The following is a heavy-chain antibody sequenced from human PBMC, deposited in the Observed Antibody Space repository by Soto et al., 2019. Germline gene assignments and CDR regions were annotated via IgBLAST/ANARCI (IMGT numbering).Heavy chain of an antibody. J-gene: IGHJ4*02. D-gene: IGHD3-3*01. Sequence: QVQLVQSGAEVKKPGASVTVSRKASGYTFSRHGISWVRQAPGQGLEWMAWSGNTNYAQKFQGRLTLTTNPSTRTAYMELRSLRSDDTDVYYCARGADDFSSGYYYEYWGQGTLVTVSS. CDR1: GYTFSRHG. CDR3: ARGADDFSSGYYYEY. CDR2: SGNT. V-gene: IGHV1-18*04.